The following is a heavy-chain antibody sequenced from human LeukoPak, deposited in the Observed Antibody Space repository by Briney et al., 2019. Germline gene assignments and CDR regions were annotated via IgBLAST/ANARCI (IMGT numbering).Heavy chain of an antibody. Sequence: SETLSLTCTVSGGSISSYYWSWIRQPPGKGLEWIGYIYYSGSTNYNPSLKSRVTISVDTSKNQFSLKLSSVTAADTAVYYCAGEGGACYDFWSGYFIKGFDPWGQGTLVTVSS. CDR3: AGEGGACYDFWSGYFIKGFDP. CDR1: GGSISSYY. CDR2: IYYSGST. D-gene: IGHD3-3*01. V-gene: IGHV4-59*01. J-gene: IGHJ5*02.